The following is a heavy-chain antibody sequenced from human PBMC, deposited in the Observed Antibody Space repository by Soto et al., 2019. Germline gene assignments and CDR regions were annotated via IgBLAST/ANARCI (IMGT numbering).Heavy chain of an antibody. CDR3: AKIVTWHSLVPVFDQ. J-gene: IGHJ4*02. Sequence: QLVESGGGLVQPGRSLRLSCVASGFRFDEYAIHWVRQAPGKGLEWVSGISWDSGSINYAGSVRGRFTVSRDNAKNSLYLHMTSLRSEDTAFYYCAKIVTWHSLVPVFDQWGQGALVSVSS. CDR1: GFRFDEYA. V-gene: IGHV3-9*01. CDR2: ISWDSGSI. D-gene: IGHD2-21*01.